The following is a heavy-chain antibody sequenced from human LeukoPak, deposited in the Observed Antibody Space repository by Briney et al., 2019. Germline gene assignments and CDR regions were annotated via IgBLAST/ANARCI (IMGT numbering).Heavy chain of an antibody. V-gene: IGHV3-66*01. D-gene: IGHD1-26*01. CDR3: ARVAWDDAFDI. CDR1: GFTVSSNY. Sequence: TGGSLRLSCAASGFTVSSNYTSWVRQAPGKGLEWVSVIYSGGSTYYADSVKGRFTISRDNSKSTLYLQMNSLRAEDTAVYYCARVAWDDAFDIWGQGTMVTVSS. CDR2: IYSGGST. J-gene: IGHJ3*02.